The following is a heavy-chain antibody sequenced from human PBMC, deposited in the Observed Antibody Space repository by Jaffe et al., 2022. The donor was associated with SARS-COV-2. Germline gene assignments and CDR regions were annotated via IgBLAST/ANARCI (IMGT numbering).Heavy chain of an antibody. CDR1: GFTFSSYE. J-gene: IGHJ6*02. V-gene: IGHV3-48*03. CDR2: ISSSGSTI. CDR3: ARDKGVYYDSSGPGNYGMDV. D-gene: IGHD3-22*01. Sequence: EVQLVESGGGLVQPGGSLRLSCAASGFTFSSYEMNWVRQAPGKGLEWVSYISSSGSTIYYADSVKGRFTISRDNAKNSLYLQMNSLRAEDTAVYYCARDKGVYYDSSGPGNYGMDVWGQGTTVTVSS.